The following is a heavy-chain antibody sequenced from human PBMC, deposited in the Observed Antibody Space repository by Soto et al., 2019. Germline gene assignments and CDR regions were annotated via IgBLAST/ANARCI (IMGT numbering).Heavy chain of an antibody. V-gene: IGHV3-21*01. J-gene: IGHJ4*02. Sequence: GSLRLSCAASGFTFSSYSMNWVRQAPGKGLEWVSSISSSSSYIYYADSVKGRFTISRDNAKNSLYLQMNSLRAEDTAVYYCARSCYDILTGYCPSDYWGQGTLVTVSS. D-gene: IGHD3-9*01. CDR1: GFTFSSYS. CDR3: ARSCYDILTGYCPSDY. CDR2: ISSSSSYI.